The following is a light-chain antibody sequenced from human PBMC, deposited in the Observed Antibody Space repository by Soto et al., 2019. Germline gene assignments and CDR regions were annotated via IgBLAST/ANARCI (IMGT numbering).Light chain of an antibody. CDR3: QSYASSLSGL. CDR1: SSNIGPSYD. V-gene: IGLV1-40*01. J-gene: IGLJ2*01. Sequence: QSVLTQPPSVSGAPGQRVTISCTGSSSNIGPSYDVHWYQQLPGTAPKLLIYGNSNRPSGVPDRFSGSKSGTSASLAIAGLQAEDEADYYCQSYASSLSGLFGGGTKLTVL. CDR2: GNS.